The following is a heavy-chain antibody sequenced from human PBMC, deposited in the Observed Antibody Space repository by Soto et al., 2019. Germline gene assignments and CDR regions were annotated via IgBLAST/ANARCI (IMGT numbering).Heavy chain of an antibody. CDR1: VFTFSSYA. CDR2: ISGSGGST. CDR3: AKDPLEIQLWPKYYFDY. D-gene: IGHD5-18*01. Sequence: PGWSLRLSCASSVFTFSSYAMSWVRQAPGKGLEWVSAISGSGGSTYYADSVKGRFTISRDNSKNTLYLQMNSLRAEDTAVYYCAKDPLEIQLWPKYYFDYWGQGTLVTVSS. V-gene: IGHV3-23*01. J-gene: IGHJ4*02.